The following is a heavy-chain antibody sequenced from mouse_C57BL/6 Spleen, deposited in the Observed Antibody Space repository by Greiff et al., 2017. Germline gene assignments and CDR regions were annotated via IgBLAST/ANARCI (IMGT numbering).Heavy chain of an antibody. CDR1: GYTFTDYY. V-gene: IGHV1-26*01. CDR2: INPNNGGT. CDR3: ARLDGNYEYFDV. Sequence: VQLQQSGPELVKPGASVKISCKASGYTFTDYYMNWVKQSHGKSLEWIGDINPNNGGTSYNQKFKGKATLTVDKSSSPAYMELRSLTSEDSAVYYCARLDGNYEYFDVWGTGTTVTVSS. D-gene: IGHD2-1*01. J-gene: IGHJ1*03.